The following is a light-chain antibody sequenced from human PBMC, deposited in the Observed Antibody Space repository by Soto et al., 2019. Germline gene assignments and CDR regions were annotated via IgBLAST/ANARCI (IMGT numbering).Light chain of an antibody. J-gene: IGKJ1*01. V-gene: IGKV3-11*01. CDR1: QSVRSMY. CDR3: QQRSNWPGT. Sequence: EIVLTQSAGTVSGSAGERATLSFMASQSVRSMYLAWYQQKPGQAPRLLIYDASNRATGIPARFSGSGSGTDFTLTISSLEPEDFAVYYCQQRSNWPGTFGQGTKVDIK. CDR2: DAS.